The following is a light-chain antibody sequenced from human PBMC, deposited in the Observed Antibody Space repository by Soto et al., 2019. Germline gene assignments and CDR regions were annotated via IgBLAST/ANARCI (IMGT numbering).Light chain of an antibody. CDR3: MQSLHLPYT. Sequence: EIVMTQSPDTLSVSPGERAILSCRASQSVNNNLAWYQQRPGHAPRLLIYGASTRATGIPARFSGSGSGTDFTLKISRVEADDVGVFYCMQSLHLPYTFGQGTKLDI. CDR1: QSVNNN. V-gene: IGKV3-15*01. CDR2: GAS. J-gene: IGKJ2*01.